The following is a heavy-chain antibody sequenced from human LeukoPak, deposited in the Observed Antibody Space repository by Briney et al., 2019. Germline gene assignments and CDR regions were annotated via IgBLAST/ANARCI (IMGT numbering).Heavy chain of an antibody. V-gene: IGHV3-53*01. CDR2: IYSSGST. Sequence: GGSLRLSCGASGFTNYMSWVRQAPERGLEWVSVIYSSGSTYYADSVRGRFTISRDKTMNTLFLQMNSLRVEDTAVYYCARDLLEPEMAAWGLGTLVTVSS. CDR1: GFTNY. J-gene: IGHJ5*02. CDR3: ARDLLEPEMAA. D-gene: IGHD5-24*01.